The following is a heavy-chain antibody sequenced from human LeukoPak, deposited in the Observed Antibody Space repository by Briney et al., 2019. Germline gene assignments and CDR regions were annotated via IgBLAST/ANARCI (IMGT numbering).Heavy chain of an antibody. D-gene: IGHD6-13*01. CDR2: TSSSSSYI. J-gene: IGHJ4*02. V-gene: IGHV3-21*01. Sequence: GGSLRLSCAASGFTFSSYSMNWVRQAPGKGLEWVSSTSSSSSYIYYADSVRGRFTISRDNAKNSLYLQMNSLRAEDTAVYYYARDLDSRFDYWGQGTLVTVSS. CDR1: GFTFSSYS. CDR3: ARDLDSRFDY.